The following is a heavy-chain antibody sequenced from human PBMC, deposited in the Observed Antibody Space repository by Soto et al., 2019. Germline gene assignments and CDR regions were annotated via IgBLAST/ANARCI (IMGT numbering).Heavy chain of an antibody. CDR3: AREGLGLFDY. Sequence: QLQLQESGSGLVKPSQTLSLTCAVSGGSISSGGYSWSWIRQPPGKGLEWIGYLYHSGSTYYNPSLKSRVTISVDRSKNQFSLKLSSVTAADTAVYYCAREGLGLFDYWGQGTLVTVSS. D-gene: IGHD3-16*01. CDR1: GGSISSGGYS. V-gene: IGHV4-30-2*01. CDR2: LYHSGST. J-gene: IGHJ4*02.